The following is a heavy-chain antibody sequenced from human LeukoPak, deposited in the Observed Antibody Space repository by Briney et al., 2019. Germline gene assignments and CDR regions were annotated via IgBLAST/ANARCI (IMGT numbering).Heavy chain of an antibody. Sequence: PSETLSLTCAVYGGSFSGYYWSWIRQPPGKGLEWIGEINHSGSTNYNPSLKSRVTISVDTSKNQFSLKLSSVTAADTAVYYCARARGYGDYPRGRYGMDVWGQGTTVTVSS. CDR2: INHSGST. D-gene: IGHD4-17*01. J-gene: IGHJ6*02. V-gene: IGHV4-34*01. CDR1: GGSFSGYY. CDR3: ARARGYGDYPRGRYGMDV.